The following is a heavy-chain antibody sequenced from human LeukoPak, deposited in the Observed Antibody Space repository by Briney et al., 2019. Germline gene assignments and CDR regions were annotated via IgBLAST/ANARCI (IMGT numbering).Heavy chain of an antibody. Sequence: KLGESLKISCKGSGYSFTSYWIGWVRQMPGKGLEWMGIIYPDDSDTRYSPSFQGQVTISADKSISTAYLQWSSLKASDSAIYYCATSARGSGWRGYFDNWGQGALVTVSS. D-gene: IGHD6-19*01. CDR2: IYPDDSDT. V-gene: IGHV5-51*01. CDR1: GYSFTSYW. CDR3: ATSARGSGWRGYFDN. J-gene: IGHJ4*02.